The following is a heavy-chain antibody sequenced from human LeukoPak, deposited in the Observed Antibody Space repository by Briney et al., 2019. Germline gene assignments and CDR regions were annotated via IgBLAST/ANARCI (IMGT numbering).Heavy chain of an antibody. CDR2: IYSGGST. J-gene: IGHJ4*02. D-gene: IGHD1-26*01. V-gene: IGHV3-66*01. CDR1: GFTVSSNY. Sequence: GGSLRLSCAASGFTVSSNYMSWDRQAPGKGLEWVSVIYSGGSTYYADSVKGRFTISRDNSKNTLYLQMNSLRAEDTAVYYCARETVGATYYWGQGTLVTVSS. CDR3: ARETVGATYY.